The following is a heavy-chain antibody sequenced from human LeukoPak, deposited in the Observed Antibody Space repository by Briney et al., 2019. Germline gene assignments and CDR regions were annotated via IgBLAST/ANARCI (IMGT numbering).Heavy chain of an antibody. D-gene: IGHD6-19*01. Sequence: GGSLRLSCAASGFTFSSYSMNWVRQAPGKGLEWVSSISSSSSYICYADSVKGRFTISRDNAKNSLYLQMNSLRAEDTAVYYCASEYLRGIAVAGTGVGAFDIWGQGTMVTVSS. CDR1: GFTFSSYS. CDR3: ASEYLRGIAVAGTGVGAFDI. CDR2: ISSSSSYI. V-gene: IGHV3-21*01. J-gene: IGHJ3*02.